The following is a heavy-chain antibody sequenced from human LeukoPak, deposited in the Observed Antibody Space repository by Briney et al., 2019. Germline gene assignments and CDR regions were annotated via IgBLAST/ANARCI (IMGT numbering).Heavy chain of an antibody. CDR1: GFTFSNYW. Sequence: GGSLRLSCAASGFTFSNYWMTWVRQAPGKGLEWVANIKQDGSEKCYVDSVKGRFTISRDNATNSLYLQMNSLRAEDTAVYYCARAMHSWGQGTLVTVSS. V-gene: IGHV3-7*03. J-gene: IGHJ4*02. CDR3: ARAMHS. CDR2: IKQDGSEK.